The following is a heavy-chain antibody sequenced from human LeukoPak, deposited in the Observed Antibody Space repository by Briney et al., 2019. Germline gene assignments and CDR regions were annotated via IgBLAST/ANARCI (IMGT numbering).Heavy chain of an antibody. J-gene: IGHJ4*02. Sequence: GSLRLSCAASGFTFSSYWMHWVRQAPGKGLVWVSRINSDGSSTSYADSVKGRFTISRDNSKNTLYLQMNSLRAEDTAVYYCVVGGRYEQQLVTYYFDYWGQGTLVTVSS. CDR3: VVGGRYEQQLVTYYFDY. D-gene: IGHD6-13*01. CDR2: INSDGSST. V-gene: IGHV3-74*01. CDR1: GFTFSSYW.